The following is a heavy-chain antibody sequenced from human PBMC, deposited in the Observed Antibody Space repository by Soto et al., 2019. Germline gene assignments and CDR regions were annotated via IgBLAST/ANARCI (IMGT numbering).Heavy chain of an antibody. D-gene: IGHD6-6*01. CDR1: GYIFANDW. V-gene: IGHV5-51*01. CDR2: IFPGDSDT. J-gene: IGHJ4*02. Sequence: PGESLKISCKGSGYIFANDWIAWVRQMPGKGLEWMGIIFPGDSDTRYSPSFQGQVTISADKSINTAYLQWSSLKASDTAVYYCERRVAAHPYFDFWGQGALVTVSS. CDR3: ERRVAAHPYFDF.